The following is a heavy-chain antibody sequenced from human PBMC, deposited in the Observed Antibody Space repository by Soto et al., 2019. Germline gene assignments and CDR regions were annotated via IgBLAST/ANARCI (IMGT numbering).Heavy chain of an antibody. D-gene: IGHD3-10*01. J-gene: IGHJ4*02. CDR3: ARRGFDC. V-gene: IGHV1-18*01. CDR1: GYTFTSYA. Sequence: QVQLVQSGAEVKKPGASVKVSCKASGYTFTSYAINWVRQAPGQGLEWMGWISAKNGDTNYAQKFHGRATVTTDTSTSTAYMEVRSLRSDDTAVYYCARRGFDCWGQGTLVTVAS. CDR2: ISAKNGDT.